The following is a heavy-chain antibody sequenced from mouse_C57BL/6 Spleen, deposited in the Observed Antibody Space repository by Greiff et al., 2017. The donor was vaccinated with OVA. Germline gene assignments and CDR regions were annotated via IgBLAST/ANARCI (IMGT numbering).Heavy chain of an antibody. D-gene: IGHD2-14*01. J-gene: IGHJ4*01. CDR2: INPSTGGT. CDR3: ARDRDAMDY. Sequence: VHVKQSGPELVKPGASVKISCKASGYSFTGYYMNWVKQSPEKSLEWIGEINPSTGGTTYNQKFKAKATLTVDKSSSTAYMQLKSLTSEDSAVYYCARDRDAMDYWGQGTSVTVSS. V-gene: IGHV1-42*01. CDR1: GYSFTGYY.